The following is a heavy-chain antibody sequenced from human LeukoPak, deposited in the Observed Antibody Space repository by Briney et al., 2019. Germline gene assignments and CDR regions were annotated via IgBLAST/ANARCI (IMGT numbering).Heavy chain of an antibody. CDR1: GGSFSGYY. Sequence: LSLTCAVYGGSFSGYYWSWIRQPPGKVLEWVSYISTRSSYTNYADSVKGRFTISRDNAKNSLYLQMNSLRAEDTAVYYCARDRGSWYAFDIWGQGTMVTVSS. V-gene: IGHV3-11*05. CDR2: ISTRSSYT. J-gene: IGHJ3*02. CDR3: ARDRGSWYAFDI. D-gene: IGHD6-13*01.